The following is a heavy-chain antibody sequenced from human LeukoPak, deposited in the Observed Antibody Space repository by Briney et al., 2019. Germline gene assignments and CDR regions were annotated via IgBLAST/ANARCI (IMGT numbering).Heavy chain of an antibody. CDR2: INTNTGNP. V-gene: IGHV7-4-1*02. CDR3: ATGIAAAGLDY. D-gene: IGHD6-13*01. CDR1: GYTFTSYA. J-gene: IGHJ4*02. Sequence: ASVKVPCKASGYTFTSYAMNWVRQAPGQGLEWMGWINTNTGNPTYAQGFTGRFVFSLDTSVSTAYLQISSLKAEDTAVYYCATGIAAAGLDYWGQGTLVIVSS.